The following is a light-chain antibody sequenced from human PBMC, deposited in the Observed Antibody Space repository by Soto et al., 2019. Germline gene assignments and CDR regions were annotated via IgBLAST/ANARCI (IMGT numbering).Light chain of an antibody. CDR1: QSISNY. CDR3: QQSYSTPLI. V-gene: IGKV1-39*01. J-gene: IGKJ4*01. Sequence: IQMTQSPSSLSASVGDRVNITCRASQSISNYLNWYQQKPGKAPKLLIYAASSLQTGVSSRFGGSGSGTDFTLTISSLEPEDFATYYCQQSYSTPLIFGGGTKVESK. CDR2: AAS.